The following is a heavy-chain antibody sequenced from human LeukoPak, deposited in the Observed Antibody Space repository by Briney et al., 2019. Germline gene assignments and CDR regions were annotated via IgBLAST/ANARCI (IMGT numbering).Heavy chain of an antibody. D-gene: IGHD3-16*02. CDR3: ARAGGVMVLDWXXDX. J-gene: IGHJ4*01. V-gene: IGHV1-18*01. Sequence: ASVKVSCKASGYTFNSYGISWVRQAPGQGLEWMGWISVYNGNTNYAQKVQGRVTMTTDTSTSTVYMELRSLRSDDTAVYYCARAGGVMVLDWXXDXWGXXXXVT. CDR1: GYTFNSYG. CDR2: ISVYNGNT.